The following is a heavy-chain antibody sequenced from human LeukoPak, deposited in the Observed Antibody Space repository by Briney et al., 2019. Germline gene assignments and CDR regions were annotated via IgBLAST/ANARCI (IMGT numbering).Heavy chain of an antibody. Sequence: KPGGSLRLSCAASGFTFSTYAMSWVRLAPGKGLEWVSGIGGSGGSTYYADSVKGRFTSSRDNSNNTLYVQMNSLRVEDTAVYYCAKSGGLSGSGRLAMDVWGQATTVTVSS. CDR2: IGGSGGST. V-gene: IGHV3-23*01. CDR1: GFTFSTYA. CDR3: AKSGGLSGSGRLAMDV. D-gene: IGHD3-10*01. J-gene: IGHJ6*02.